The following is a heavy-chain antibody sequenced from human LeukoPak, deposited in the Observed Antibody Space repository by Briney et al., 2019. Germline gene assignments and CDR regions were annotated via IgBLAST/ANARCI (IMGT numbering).Heavy chain of an antibody. CDR1: GFTFSSYA. Sequence: GGSLRLSCAASGFTFSSYAMHWVRQAPGKGLEWVAVISYDGSNKYYADSVKGRFTISRDNSKNTLYLQMNSLRAEDTAVYYCAKGRGILSPDYWGQGTLVTVSS. J-gene: IGHJ4*02. D-gene: IGHD2-15*01. V-gene: IGHV3-30-3*01. CDR2: ISYDGSNK. CDR3: AKGRGILSPDY.